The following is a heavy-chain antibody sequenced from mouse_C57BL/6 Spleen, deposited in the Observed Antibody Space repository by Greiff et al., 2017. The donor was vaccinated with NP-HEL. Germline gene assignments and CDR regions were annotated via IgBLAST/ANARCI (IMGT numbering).Heavy chain of an antibody. V-gene: IGHV1-69*01. CDR2: IDPSDSYT. CDR1: GYTFTSYW. J-gene: IGHJ2*01. D-gene: IGHD4-1*01. CDR3: ASYWDYFDY. Sequence: QVQLQQSGAELVMPGASVKLSCKASGYTFTSYWMHWVKQRPGQGLEWIGEIDPSDSYTNYNQKFKGKSTLTVDKSSSTAYMQLSSLTSEDSAVYYCASYWDYFDYWGQGTTLTVSS.